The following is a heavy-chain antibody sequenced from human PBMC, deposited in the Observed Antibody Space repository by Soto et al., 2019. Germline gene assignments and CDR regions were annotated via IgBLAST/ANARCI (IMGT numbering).Heavy chain of an antibody. CDR1: AFTVSSND. V-gene: IGHV3-53*01. D-gene: IGHD3-16*02. CDR2: IYSSGST. Sequence: EVQLVESGGGLIQPGGSLRLSCAASAFTVSSNDISWVRQAPGQGLEWVSLIYSSGSTHYADSVKGRFTISRDNSKNTVHLQMNSLRAEDTAVYYWARRLINSNRAYWGQGTLVTVSS. J-gene: IGHJ4*02. CDR3: ARRLINSNRAY.